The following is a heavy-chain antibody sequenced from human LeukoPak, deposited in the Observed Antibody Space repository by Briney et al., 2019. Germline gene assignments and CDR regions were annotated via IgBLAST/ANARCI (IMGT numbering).Heavy chain of an antibody. CDR2: IYYSGST. D-gene: IGHD4-17*01. CDR3: ARGRGGDYGLSI. V-gene: IGHV4-59*12. CDR1: GGSISSYY. Sequence: SETLSLTCTVSGGSISSYYWSWIRQPPGKGLEWIGYIYYSGSTNYSPSLKSRVTISVDTSKNQFSLKLSSVTAADTAVYYCARGRGGDYGLSIWGQGTMVTVSS. J-gene: IGHJ3*02.